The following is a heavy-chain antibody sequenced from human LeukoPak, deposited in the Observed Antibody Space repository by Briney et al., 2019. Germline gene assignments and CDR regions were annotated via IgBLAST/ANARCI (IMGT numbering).Heavy chain of an antibody. D-gene: IGHD2-8*01. CDR3: AREWQYQFDY. V-gene: IGHV4-34*01. CDR2: VYHSGIT. Sequence: PSETLSLTCAVYGGSFSGYYWSWIRQPPGKGLEWIGSVYHSGITYYTPSLKSRVSIAVDTSKNHFSLKVTSVAAADTAVYYCAREWQYQFDYWGQGSLVTISS. CDR1: GGSFSGYY. J-gene: IGHJ4*02.